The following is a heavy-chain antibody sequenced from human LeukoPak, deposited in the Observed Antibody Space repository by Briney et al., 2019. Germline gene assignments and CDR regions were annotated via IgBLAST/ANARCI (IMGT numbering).Heavy chain of an antibody. CDR1: GYTFSSYY. CDR3: ARDRPPNYFDD. J-gene: IGHJ4*02. V-gene: IGHV1-46*01. Sequence: ASVKVSCKASGYTFSSYYIHWVRQAPGQGLEWMGIFYASDGTSRYAQKFQGRVTMTRDTATSTVYMELSSLRSEDTAVYYCARDRPPNYFDDWGQGTLVTVSS. CDR2: FYASDGTS.